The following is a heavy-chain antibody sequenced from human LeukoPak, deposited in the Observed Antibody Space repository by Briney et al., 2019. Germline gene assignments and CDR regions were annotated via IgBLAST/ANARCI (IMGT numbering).Heavy chain of an antibody. CDR1: GYTFTSYY. Sequence: ASVKVSCKASGYTFTSYYMHWVRQAPGQGLEWMGIINPSGGSTSYAQKFQGRVTMTRDTSTSTVYMGLSSLRSEDTAVYYCARAGEMSSLWRGSTADYYYYCMDVWGQGTTVTVSS. V-gene: IGHV1-46*01. CDR2: INPSGGST. CDR3: ARAGEMSSLWRGSTADYYYYCMDV. J-gene: IGHJ6*02. D-gene: IGHD3-3*01.